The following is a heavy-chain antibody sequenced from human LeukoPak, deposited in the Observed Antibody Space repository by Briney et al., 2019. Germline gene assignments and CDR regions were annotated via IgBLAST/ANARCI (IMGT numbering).Heavy chain of an antibody. CDR3: ARGYSSSWVDY. D-gene: IGHD6-13*01. CDR1: GGSISSGGYY. J-gene: IGHJ4*02. CDR2: IYYSGST. Sequence: SETLSLTCTVSGGSISSGGYYWSWIRQHPGKGLEWIGYIYYSGSTYYNPSLKSRVTISVDTSKNQFSLKLSSVTAADTAVYYCARGYSSSWVDYWVQGTLVTVSS. V-gene: IGHV4-31*03.